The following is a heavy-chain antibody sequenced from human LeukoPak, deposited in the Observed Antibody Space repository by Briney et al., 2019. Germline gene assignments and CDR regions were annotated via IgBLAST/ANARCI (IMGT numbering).Heavy chain of an antibody. Sequence: ASVKVSCKASGYTFTGYYMHWVRQAPGQGLEWMGWINPNSGGTNYAQKFQGRVTMTRDTSISTAYMELSRLRSDDTAVYYCARDGRIAARRGNNWFDPWGQGTLVTVSS. CDR3: ARDGRIAARRGNNWFDP. CDR1: GYTFTGYY. J-gene: IGHJ5*02. D-gene: IGHD6-6*01. CDR2: INPNSGGT. V-gene: IGHV1-2*02.